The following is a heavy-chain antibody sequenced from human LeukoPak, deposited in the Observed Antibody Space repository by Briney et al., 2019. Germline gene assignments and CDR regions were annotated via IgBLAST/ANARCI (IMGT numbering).Heavy chain of an antibody. CDR1: GYTFTNCD. V-gene: IGHV1-8*01. Sequence: ASVKVSCKASGYTFTNCDINWVWQGPAQGHEWKGWMNPNSGNTGYAQKFQGRGTMTKNISISTAYMDLSSLRSEDTAVYYCARGGGYCSGGSCPYYFDYWGQGTLVTVSS. CDR3: ARGGGYCSGGSCPYYFDY. D-gene: IGHD2-15*01. CDR2: MNPNSGNT. J-gene: IGHJ4*02.